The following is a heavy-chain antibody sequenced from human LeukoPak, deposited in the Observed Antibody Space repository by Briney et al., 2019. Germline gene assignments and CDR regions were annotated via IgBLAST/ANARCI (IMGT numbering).Heavy chain of an antibody. CDR1: GFTVSFKH. D-gene: IGHD3-3*01. V-gene: IGHV3-66*01. J-gene: IGHJ4*02. Sequence: PGGSLRLSCAASGFTVSFKHMTWVRQVPGKGLEWVSVIYSVGSTYYADSVKGRFTISRDNSKDTLYLQMNSLRAEDTAVYYCARDWSHRCFDYWGQGTLVTVSS. CDR2: IYSVGST. CDR3: ARDWSHRCFDY.